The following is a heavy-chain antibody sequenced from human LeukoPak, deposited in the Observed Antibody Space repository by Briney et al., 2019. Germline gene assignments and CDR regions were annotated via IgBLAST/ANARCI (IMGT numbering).Heavy chain of an antibody. CDR3: ARQLSDYDYVWGSYRPTWWFDY. J-gene: IGHJ4*02. CDR1: GGSISSSSYH. V-gene: IGHV4-39*01. D-gene: IGHD3-16*02. CDR2: IYYSGST. Sequence: SETLSLTCTVSGGSISSSSYHWGWIRQPPGKGLEWIGSIYYSGSTYYNPSLKSRVTISVDTSKNQFSLKLSSVTAADTAVYYCARQLSDYDYVWGSYRPTWWFDYWGQGTLVTVS.